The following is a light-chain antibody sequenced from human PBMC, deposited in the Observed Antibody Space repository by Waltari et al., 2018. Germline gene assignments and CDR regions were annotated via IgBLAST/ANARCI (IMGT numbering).Light chain of an antibody. CDR1: STDVGGYNS. CDR3: SSQSSNDVVL. CDR2: DVS. Sequence: QSALTQPASVSGSPGQSVTIFCAGTSTDVGGYNSVSWYQEHPGQAPRVIIYDVSDRPPGVSDRFSGSKSGNTASLTISGLQAEDEADYYCSSQSSNDVVLFGGGTKLTVL. V-gene: IGLV2-14*01. J-gene: IGLJ2*01.